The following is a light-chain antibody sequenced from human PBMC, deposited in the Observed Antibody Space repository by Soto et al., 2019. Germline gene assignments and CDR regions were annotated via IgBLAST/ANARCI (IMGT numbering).Light chain of an antibody. CDR3: QQLRMYPST. Sequence: EIVMTQSPATLSVSPGESATLSCRASQSISDNLAWYQQKPGLAPRLLIYHTSTRATGVPARFSGSGSGTDFALTITSLQAEDFATYYCQQLRMYPSTFGGGTKVDIK. CDR2: HTS. J-gene: IGKJ4*01. V-gene: IGKV3-15*01. CDR1: QSISDN.